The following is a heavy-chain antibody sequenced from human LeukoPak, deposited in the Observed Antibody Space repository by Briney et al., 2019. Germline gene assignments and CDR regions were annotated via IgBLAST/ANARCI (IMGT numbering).Heavy chain of an antibody. J-gene: IGHJ3*02. D-gene: IGHD2-2*01. CDR1: GGSISSYY. Sequence: SETLSLTRTVSGGSISSYYWSWIRQPPGKGLEWIGYIYYSGSTNYNPSLKSRVTISVDTSKNQFSLKLSSVTAADTAVYYCARGYCSSTSCPRYDAFDIWGQGTMVTVSS. CDR3: ARGYCSSTSCPRYDAFDI. CDR2: IYYSGST. V-gene: IGHV4-59*08.